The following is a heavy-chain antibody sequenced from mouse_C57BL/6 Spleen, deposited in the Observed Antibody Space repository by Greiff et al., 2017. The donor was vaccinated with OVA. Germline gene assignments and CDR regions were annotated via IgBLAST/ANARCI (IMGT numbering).Heavy chain of an antibody. CDR2: IWRGGST. V-gene: IGHV2-5*01. Sequence: QVQLQQSGPGLVQPSQSLSIPCTVSGFSLTSYGVHWVRQSPGKGLEWLGVIWRGGSTDYNAAFMSRLSITKDNSKSQVFFKMNSLQADDTAIYYCAKQGYGSGDAMDYWGQGTSVTVSS. CDR1: GFSLTSYG. J-gene: IGHJ4*01. D-gene: IGHD1-1*01. CDR3: AKQGYGSGDAMDY.